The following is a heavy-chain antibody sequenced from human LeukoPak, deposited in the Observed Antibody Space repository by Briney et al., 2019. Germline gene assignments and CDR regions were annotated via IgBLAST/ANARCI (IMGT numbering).Heavy chain of an antibody. V-gene: IGHV1-2*06. CDR2: INPNSGGT. Sequence: ASAKVSCKASGYTFTGYYMHWMRQAPGQGLEWMGRINPNSGGTNYAQKFQGRVTMTRDTSISTAYMELSRLRSDDTAVYYCARLGYCSGATCYYYYMDVWGKGTTVTVSS. D-gene: IGHD2-15*01. J-gene: IGHJ6*03. CDR1: GYTFTGYY. CDR3: ARLGYCSGATCYYYYMDV.